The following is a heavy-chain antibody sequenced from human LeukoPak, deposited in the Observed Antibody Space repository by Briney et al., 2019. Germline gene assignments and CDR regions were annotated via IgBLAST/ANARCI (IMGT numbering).Heavy chain of an antibody. D-gene: IGHD3-16*01. CDR2: ISAGGGAT. CDR1: GFTFSSYA. CDR3: ARDLVGEGAFDI. Sequence: GGSLRLSCAASGFTFSSYAMSWVRHAPGKGPEWVSAISAGGGATFYADSVKGRLTISRDNAKNSLYLQMNSLRAEDTAVYYCARDLVGEGAFDIWGQGTMVTVSS. V-gene: IGHV3-23*01. J-gene: IGHJ3*02.